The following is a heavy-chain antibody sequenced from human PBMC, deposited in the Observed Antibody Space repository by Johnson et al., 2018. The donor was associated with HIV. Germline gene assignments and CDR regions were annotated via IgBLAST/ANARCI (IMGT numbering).Heavy chain of an antibody. CDR2: ISSSGTTI. CDR1: GFTFSDYY. CDR3: AREVVGATRAFDI. J-gene: IGHJ3*02. Sequence: QVQLVESGGNLVKPGGSLRLSCAASGFTFSDYYMNWIRQAPGKGLQWVSYISSSGTTIYYGDSVKGRFTISRDNSKNSLYLQMNSLRADDTALYYCAREVVGATRAFDIWGQWTMVTVSS. D-gene: IGHD1-26*01. V-gene: IGHV3-11*01.